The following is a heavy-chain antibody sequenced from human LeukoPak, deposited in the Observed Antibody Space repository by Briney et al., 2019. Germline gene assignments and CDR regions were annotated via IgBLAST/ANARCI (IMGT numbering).Heavy chain of an antibody. CDR3: AKTYSGSKYSYDY. J-gene: IGHJ4*02. CDR1: GFTFSNYA. Sequence: GGSLRLSCATSGFTFSNYAMSWVRQAPGKGLEWVSGIGASGGSTYYADSVKGRFTISRDNSKNTLYLQMNSLRVEDTAVYYCAKTYSGSKYSYDYWGQGTLVSVPS. V-gene: IGHV3-23*01. D-gene: IGHD3-10*01. CDR2: IGASGGST.